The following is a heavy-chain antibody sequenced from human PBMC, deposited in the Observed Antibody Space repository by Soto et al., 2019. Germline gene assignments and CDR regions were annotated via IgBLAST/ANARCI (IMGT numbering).Heavy chain of an antibody. CDR1: GFNFITFS. D-gene: IGHD1-20*01. J-gene: IGHJ3*02. CDR3: VRDAYNRDAFDI. CDR2: ISASSSSI. Sequence: DVQLVESGGGLVKPGGSLRLSCAASGFNFITFSMNWVRQAPGKGLERVSSISASSSSIYYAESVKGRFTVSRDNAKNPLYLQMNSLTAEDTALYYCVRDAYNRDAFDIWGQGTTVTVSS. V-gene: IGHV3-21*01.